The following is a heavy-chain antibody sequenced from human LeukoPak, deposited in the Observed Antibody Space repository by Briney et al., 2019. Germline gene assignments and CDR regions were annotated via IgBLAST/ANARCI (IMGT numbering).Heavy chain of an antibody. CDR1: GFTFSSDW. Sequence: GGSLRLSCAASGFTFSSDWMSWVRQAPGKGLEWVANIKQDGSEKYYVDSVKGRFTISRDNAKNSLHLQMNSLRAEDTAVYYCARVPSMVRGVITLFGNGMDVWGQGTTVTASS. D-gene: IGHD3-10*01. J-gene: IGHJ6*02. CDR3: ARVPSMVRGVITLFGNGMDV. V-gene: IGHV3-7*01. CDR2: IKQDGSEK.